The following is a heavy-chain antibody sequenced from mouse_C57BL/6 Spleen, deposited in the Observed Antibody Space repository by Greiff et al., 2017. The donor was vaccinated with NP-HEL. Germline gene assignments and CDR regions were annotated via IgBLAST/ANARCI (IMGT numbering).Heavy chain of an antibody. CDR2: IDPSDSYT. D-gene: IGHD1-1*01. V-gene: IGHV1-69*01. CDR1: GYTFTSYW. J-gene: IGHJ2*01. Sequence: QVQLQQSGAELVMPGASVKLSCKASGYTFTSYWMHWVKQRPGQGLEWIGEIDPSDSYTNYNQKFKGKSTLTVDKSSSTAYMQLSSLTSEDSAVYYCARSSITTVVALYYFDYWGQGTTLTVSS. CDR3: ARSSITTVVALYYFDY.